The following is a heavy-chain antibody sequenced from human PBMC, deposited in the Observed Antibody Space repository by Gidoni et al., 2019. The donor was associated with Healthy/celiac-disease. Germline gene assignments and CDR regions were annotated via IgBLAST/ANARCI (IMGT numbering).Heavy chain of an antibody. CDR1: DGSIFSTTSY. V-gene: IGHV4-39*01. CDR2: IYYSGST. CDR3: ARHEYYYDSRGYYWLRDY. J-gene: IGHJ4*02. Sequence: QLQLRGSGPALVIPSETLSLPCPVTDGSIFSTTSYWGWIRQLPGKGLEWLGSIYYSGSTYYNPALKSRVTISVDTSKNQCSLKLSAVTAADTAVYYCARHEYYYDSRGYYWLRDYWGQGTLVTVSS. D-gene: IGHD3-22*01.